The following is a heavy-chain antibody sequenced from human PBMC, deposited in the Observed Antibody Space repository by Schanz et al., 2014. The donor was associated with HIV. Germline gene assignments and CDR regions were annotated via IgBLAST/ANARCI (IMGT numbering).Heavy chain of an antibody. CDR1: GDTFSSHA. CDR2: INPNSGGA. Sequence: QVQLVQSGAEVKKPGSSVKVSCELSGDTFSSHAISWVRQAPGQGLEWMGWINPNSGGADSAQKFQGRVTMTRDTSISTAYLELSRLRSDDTAVYYCAREPNYSGFDSWGHGTLVTVSS. J-gene: IGHJ5*01. CDR3: AREPNYSGFDS. V-gene: IGHV1-2*02. D-gene: IGHD5-12*01.